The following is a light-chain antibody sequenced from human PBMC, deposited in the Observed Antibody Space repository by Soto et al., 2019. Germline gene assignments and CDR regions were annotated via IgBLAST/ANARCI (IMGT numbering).Light chain of an antibody. CDR2: GAS. CDR3: QQYNNWPIT. V-gene: IGKV3-15*01. CDR1: QTFSNN. J-gene: IGKJ5*01. Sequence: EVVMTQSPATLSVSHGERATLSCRASQTFSNNLAWYQQKPGQAPRLLIYGASTRAAGVPARFSGSGSGTDFTLTISSLQSEDFAVYYCQQYNNWPITFGQGTRLEIK.